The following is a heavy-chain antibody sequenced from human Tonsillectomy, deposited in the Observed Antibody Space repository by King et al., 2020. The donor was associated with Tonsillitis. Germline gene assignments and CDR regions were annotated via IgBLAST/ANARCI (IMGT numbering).Heavy chain of an antibody. Sequence: QLVQSGPEVKKPGTSVKVSCKASGFTFTRSAGQWVRQARGQRLEWIGWIVVGSGYTNYEQKFQVRVTITRDKSTSTDYMELSSLRSEDTAVYYCAAGDQEGYYGMDVWGQGTTVTVSS. V-gene: IGHV1-58*03. CDR1: GFTFTRSA. CDR2: IVVGSGYT. CDR3: AAGDQEGYYGMDV. J-gene: IGHJ6*02.